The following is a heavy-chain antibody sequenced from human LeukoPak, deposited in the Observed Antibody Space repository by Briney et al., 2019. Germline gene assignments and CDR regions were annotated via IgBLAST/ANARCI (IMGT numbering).Heavy chain of an antibody. CDR3: AKVPYSIGWYGEYFQH. V-gene: IGHV3-23*01. D-gene: IGHD6-19*01. J-gene: IGHJ1*01. Sequence: PGGSLRLSCAASGFTFSIYAMSWVRQAPGKGLEWVSVISGSGSTTYYADSVKGRFTISRDNSKNTLYLQMNSLRAEDTAIYYCAKVPYSIGWYGEYFQHWGQGTLVTVSS. CDR2: ISGSGSTT. CDR1: GFTFSIYA.